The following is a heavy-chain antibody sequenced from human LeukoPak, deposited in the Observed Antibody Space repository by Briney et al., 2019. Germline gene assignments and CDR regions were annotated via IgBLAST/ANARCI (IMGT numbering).Heavy chain of an antibody. V-gene: IGHV4-34*01. D-gene: IGHD3-22*01. CDR3: ATQRPYYYDSSGDS. CDR1: GGSFSGYY. J-gene: IGHJ4*02. Sequence: PSETLSLTCAVYGGSFSGYYWSWIRRPPGKGLEWFGAINHSGSTNSNPSLKSRVTISVDPYKNQLFLKLSSVTAADTAVYYCATQRPYYYDSSGDSWGQGTLVTVSS. CDR2: INHSGST.